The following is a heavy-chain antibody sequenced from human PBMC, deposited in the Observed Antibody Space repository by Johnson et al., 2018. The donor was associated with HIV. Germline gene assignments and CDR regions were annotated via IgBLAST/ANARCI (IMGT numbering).Heavy chain of an antibody. CDR2: ISGSGGST. V-gene: IGHV3-23*04. CDR1: GFTFDDYG. Sequence: EVQLVESGGGVVRPGGSLRLSCAASGFTFDDYGMTWVRQAPGKGLEWVSAISGSGGSTYYADSVKGRFTISRDNSKNTLYLQMNSLRAEDTAVYYCAREAYCSGGSCYDAFDIWGQGTMVTVSS. CDR3: AREAYCSGGSCYDAFDI. J-gene: IGHJ3*02. D-gene: IGHD2-15*01.